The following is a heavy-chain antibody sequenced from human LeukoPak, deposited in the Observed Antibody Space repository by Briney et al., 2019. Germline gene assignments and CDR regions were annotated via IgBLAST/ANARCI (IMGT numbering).Heavy chain of an antibody. D-gene: IGHD2-21*02. CDR2: ISYDGSNK. V-gene: IGHV3-30*04. CDR3: ARDSRRLTAPRYFQH. J-gene: IGHJ1*01. Sequence: GGSLRLSCAASGFTFSSYAMHWVRQAPGKWRERVAVISYDGSNKYYADSVKGRFTISRDNSKNTLYLQMNSLRAEDTAVYYCARDSRRLTAPRYFQHWGQGTLVTVSS. CDR1: GFTFSSYA.